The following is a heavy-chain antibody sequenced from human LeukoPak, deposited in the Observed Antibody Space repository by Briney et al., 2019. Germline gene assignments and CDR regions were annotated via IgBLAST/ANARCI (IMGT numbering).Heavy chain of an antibody. D-gene: IGHD6-19*01. CDR3: AKDIEAVAGTGVYYYYYYGMDV. V-gene: IGHV3-53*05. CDR1: GFIVYSNY. CDR2: IHNGGST. J-gene: IGHJ6*02. Sequence: GGSLRLSCAASGFIVYSNYMTWVRQAPGKGLDWVSIIHNGGSTYHAESVKGRFAISRDNSKNTLYLQMNSLRAEDTAVYYCAKDIEAVAGTGVYYYYYYGMDVWGQGTTVTVSS.